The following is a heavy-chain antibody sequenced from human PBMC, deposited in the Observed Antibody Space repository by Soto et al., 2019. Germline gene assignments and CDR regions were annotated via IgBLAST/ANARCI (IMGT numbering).Heavy chain of an antibody. J-gene: IGHJ6*02. V-gene: IGHV3-53*02. CDR1: GFXVXSXS. CDR3: ARHYSAMGV. CDR2: IYSDNNT. Sequence: EVQLVETGGDLIQPGGSLRLSCAXSGFXVXSXSMTWVRQAPGKGLEWISIIYSDNNTDYADSVKGRFSISRDTSKNSLYLQMNSLRAEDTAEYYCARHYSAMGVWGQGTTVTVSS.